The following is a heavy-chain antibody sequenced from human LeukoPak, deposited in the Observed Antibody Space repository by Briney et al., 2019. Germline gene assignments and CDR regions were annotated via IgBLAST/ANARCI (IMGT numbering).Heavy chain of an antibody. V-gene: IGHV3-48*03. CDR2: ISSSGSTI. Sequence: GGSLRLSCAASGFTFSSYEMNWVRQAPGKGLEWVSYISSSGSTIYYADSVKGRFTISRDNAKNSLYLQMNSLRAEDTAVYYCARDTMVRGVIILLGYWGQGTLVTVSS. J-gene: IGHJ4*02. CDR3: ARDTMVRGVIILLGY. D-gene: IGHD3-10*01. CDR1: GFTFSSYE.